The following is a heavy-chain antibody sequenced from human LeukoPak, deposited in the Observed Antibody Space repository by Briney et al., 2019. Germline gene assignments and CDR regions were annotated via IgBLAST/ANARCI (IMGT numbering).Heavy chain of an antibody. CDR2: ISGSGGST. V-gene: IGHV3-23*01. J-gene: IGHJ4*02. D-gene: IGHD3-22*01. CDR3: AKEYYYDSSGYYYLVPVDY. Sequence: GGSLRLSCAASGFTFSSYSMNWVRQAPGKGLEWVSAISGSGGSTYYADSVKGRFTISRDNSKNTLYLQMNSLRAEDTAVYYCAKEYYYDSSGYYYLVPVDYWGQGTLVTVSS. CDR1: GFTFSSYS.